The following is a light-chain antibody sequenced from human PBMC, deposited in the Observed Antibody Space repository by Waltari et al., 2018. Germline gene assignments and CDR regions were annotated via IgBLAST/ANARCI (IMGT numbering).Light chain of an antibody. CDR3: QSADSDTVV. J-gene: IGLJ2*01. Sequence: SFELTQAPSVSVSPGQTASNTCSGDALPKHFASWYQQKTGQAPVLIIYKDTERPAGISERFSGSSSGTVVTLTISEVQAEDEADYYCQSADSDTVVFAGGTKLSVL. CDR1: ALPKHF. CDR2: KDT. V-gene: IGLV3-25*03.